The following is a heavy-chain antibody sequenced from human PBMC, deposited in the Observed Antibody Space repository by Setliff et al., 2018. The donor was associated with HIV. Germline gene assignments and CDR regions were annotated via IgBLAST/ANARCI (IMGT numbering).Heavy chain of an antibody. V-gene: IGHV1-8*02. CDR1: GYGFTTYD. J-gene: IGHJ6*02. CDR2: MNPASGDT. Sequence: ASVKVSCKTSGYGFTTYDINWVRQAAGQGLEWMGWMNPASGDTGSAQKFQGRLTMTRDTSIDTAYMELSSLSSDDSAVYFCARAFVEVTPHYALDVWGQGTTVT. D-gene: IGHD2-21*02. CDR3: ARAFVEVTPHYALDV.